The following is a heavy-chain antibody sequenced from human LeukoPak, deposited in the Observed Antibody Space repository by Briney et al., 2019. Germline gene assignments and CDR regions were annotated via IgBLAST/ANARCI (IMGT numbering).Heavy chain of an antibody. CDR2: IYYSGTT. CDR1: GGSISSYY. V-gene: IGHV4-59*01. J-gene: IGHJ2*01. Sequence: SETLSLTCTVSGGSISSYYWSWIRQPPGKGLEWIGYIYYSGTTNYNPSLKSRVTISEDTYKNQFSLKLSSVTAADTAVYYCARWGVAAGREADWYFDLWGRGTLVTVSS. CDR3: ARWGVAAGREADWYFDL. D-gene: IGHD6-13*01.